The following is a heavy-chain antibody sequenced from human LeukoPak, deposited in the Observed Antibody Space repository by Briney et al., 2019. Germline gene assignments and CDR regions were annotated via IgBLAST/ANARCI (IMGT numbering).Heavy chain of an antibody. CDR3: ASSIAAAGNDY. Sequence: ASVKVSCKASGYTFTGYYMHWVRQAPGQGLEWMGWINPNSGGTNYAQKFQGRVTITADKSTSTAYMELSSLRSEDTAVYYCASSIAAAGNDYWGQGTLVTVSS. J-gene: IGHJ4*02. D-gene: IGHD6-13*01. V-gene: IGHV1-2*02. CDR1: GYTFTGYY. CDR2: INPNSGGT.